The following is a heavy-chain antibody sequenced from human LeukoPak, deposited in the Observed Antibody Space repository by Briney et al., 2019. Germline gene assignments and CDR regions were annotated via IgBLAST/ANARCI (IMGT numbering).Heavy chain of an antibody. CDR3: ARDDLQWYFDL. J-gene: IGHJ2*01. CDR1: GGSISSGAYS. Sequence: PSETLSLTCTVSGGSISSGAYSWSWIRQHPGKGLEWIGYIYYSGSTYYNPSLKSRVTISVDTSKNQFSLKLSSVTAADTAVYYCARDDLQWYFDLWGRGTLVTVSS. V-gene: IGHV4-31*03. CDR2: IYYSGST.